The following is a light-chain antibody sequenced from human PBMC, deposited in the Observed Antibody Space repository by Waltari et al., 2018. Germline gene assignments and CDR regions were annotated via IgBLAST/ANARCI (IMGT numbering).Light chain of an antibody. J-gene: IGKJ2*01. CDR2: AAS. V-gene: IGKV1-9*01. CDR3: QQLNSYPRT. Sequence: DIQLTQSPSFLSASVGDRVTIACRASQGISRSLAWYQQKPGKAPKLLIYAASTLQSGVPSRFSGDGSGPEFTLTISSLQPEDSATYYCQQLNSYPRTFGQGTKLEIK. CDR1: QGISRS.